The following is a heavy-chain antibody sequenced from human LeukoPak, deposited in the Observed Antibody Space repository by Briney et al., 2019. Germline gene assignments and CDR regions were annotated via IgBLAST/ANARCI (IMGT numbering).Heavy chain of an antibody. V-gene: IGHV3-23*01. Sequence: GGSLRLSCEASGFTFSSYAMSWVRQAPGKGLAWVSTISGGSGSTYCADSVKGRFTISRDNSKNTLYLQMNSLRDEDTAVYYCAKHRFESGGYHSTDWGQGTLVTVSS. J-gene: IGHJ4*02. CDR2: ISGGSGST. CDR3: AKHRFESGGYHSTD. D-gene: IGHD3-22*01. CDR1: GFTFSSYA.